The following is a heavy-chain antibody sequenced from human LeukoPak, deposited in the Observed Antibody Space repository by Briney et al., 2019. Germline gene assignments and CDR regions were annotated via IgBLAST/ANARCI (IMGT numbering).Heavy chain of an antibody. J-gene: IGHJ4*02. Sequence: GGSLRLSCAASGFTFSSYWMHWVRQAPGKGLEWVSAISGSGGSTYYADSVKGRFTISRDNSKNTLYLQMNSLRAEDTAVYYCAKALGDIAVVPAELNFDYWGQGTLVTVSS. CDR1: GFTFSSYW. D-gene: IGHD2-2*01. CDR3: AKALGDIAVVPAELNFDY. V-gene: IGHV3-23*01. CDR2: ISGSGGST.